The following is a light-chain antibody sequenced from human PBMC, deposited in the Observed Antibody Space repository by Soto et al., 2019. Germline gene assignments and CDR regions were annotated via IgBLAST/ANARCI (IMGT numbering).Light chain of an antibody. CDR2: DVN. CDR1: SSDIGAYNY. Sequence: QSVLTQPASVSASPGQSITISCTGTSSDIGAYNYVSWYQRHPGKAPTLIIYDVNNRPLGVSDRFSGSKSGNTASLVISGLQAEDEADYFCCSYAFNSVFVFGSGTKLTVL. CDR3: CSYAFNSVFV. V-gene: IGLV2-14*03. J-gene: IGLJ1*01.